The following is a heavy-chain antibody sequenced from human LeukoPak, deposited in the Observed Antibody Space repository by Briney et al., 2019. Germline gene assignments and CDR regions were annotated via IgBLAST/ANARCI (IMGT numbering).Heavy chain of an antibody. CDR1: GFTFSSYA. J-gene: IGHJ6*02. D-gene: IGHD3-10*01. Sequence: GGSLRLSCAASGFTFSSYAMHWVRQAPGKGLEWVAVISYDGSNKYYADSVKGRFTIPRDNSKNTLYLQMNSLRAEDTAVYYCAKDRYYGSAPSHYYYGMDVWGQGTTVTVSS. CDR2: ISYDGSNK. CDR3: AKDRYYGSAPSHYYYGMDV. V-gene: IGHV3-30-3*01.